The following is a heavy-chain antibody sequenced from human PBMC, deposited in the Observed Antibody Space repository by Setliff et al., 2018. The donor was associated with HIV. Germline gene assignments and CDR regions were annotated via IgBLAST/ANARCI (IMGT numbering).Heavy chain of an antibody. J-gene: IGHJ4*02. V-gene: IGHV3-21*01. D-gene: IGHD5-18*01. CDR3: ARDGYSYGFFDY. CDR1: GFTFDDYG. CDR2: ITSRSSYV. Sequence: PGGSLRLSCAASGFTFDDYGMSWVRQAPGKGLEWVSSITSRSSYVYYADSVKGRFTISRDNAKNSLYLQMNSLRAEDTAVYYCARDGYSYGFFDYWGQGTLVTVSS.